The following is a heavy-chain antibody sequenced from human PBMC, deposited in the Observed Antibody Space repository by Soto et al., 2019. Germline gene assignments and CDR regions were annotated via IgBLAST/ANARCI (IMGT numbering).Heavy chain of an antibody. J-gene: IGHJ5*02. D-gene: IGHD3-22*01. CDR2: INHSGST. Sequence: SETLSLTCAVYGGSFSGYYWSWIRQLPGKGLEWIGEINHSGSTNYNPSLKSRVTISVDTSKNQFSLKLSSVTAADTAVYYCASNYYYDSSGYYYSWFDPWGQGTLVT. CDR1: GGSFSGYY. V-gene: IGHV4-34*01. CDR3: ASNYYYDSSGYYYSWFDP.